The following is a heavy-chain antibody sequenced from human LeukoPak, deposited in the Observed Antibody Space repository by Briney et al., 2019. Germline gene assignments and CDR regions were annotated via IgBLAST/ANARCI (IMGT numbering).Heavy chain of an antibody. CDR1: GFTVSSNY. D-gene: IGHD6-19*01. CDR2: IYSGGST. CDR3: ARSSGWYGQFDY. Sequence: GGSLRLSCAASGFTVSSNYMSWVRQAPGKGLEWVSVIYSGGSTYYADSVKGRFTISRDNSKNTLYLQMNSLRAEDTAVNYCARSSGWYGQFDYWGQGTLVTVSS. V-gene: IGHV3-66*01. J-gene: IGHJ4*02.